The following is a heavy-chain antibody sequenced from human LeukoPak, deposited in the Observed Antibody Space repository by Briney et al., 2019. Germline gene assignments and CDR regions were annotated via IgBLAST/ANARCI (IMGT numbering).Heavy chain of an antibody. Sequence: SETLSLTCAVYGGSFSGFYWSWVRQPPGKGLEWIGEINHSGSTHYNPSFKSRVTILVDTSRNQFSLKLTSVTAADTAVYYCARGPDSGSPFAWFAPGGQGTRVTVSS. V-gene: IGHV4-34*01. CDR3: ARGPDSGSPFAWFAP. D-gene: IGHD3-10*01. CDR1: GGSFSGFY. J-gene: IGHJ5*02. CDR2: INHSGST.